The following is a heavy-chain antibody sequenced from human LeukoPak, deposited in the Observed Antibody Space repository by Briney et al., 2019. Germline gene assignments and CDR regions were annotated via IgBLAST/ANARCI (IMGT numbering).Heavy chain of an antibody. CDR1: GFTFSNYG. CDR2: IYYDGSKK. V-gene: IGHV3-33*01. D-gene: IGHD3-10*01. CDR3: ATWRGSGSYGGYFDY. J-gene: IGHJ4*02. Sequence: GSPRLSCATSGFTFSNYGMHWVRQAPGKGLEWVAIIYYDGSKKNYADSVRGRFTISRDNSKNTLYLQMDSLRVEDTAVYYCATWRGSGSYGGYFDYWGQGTPVTVSS.